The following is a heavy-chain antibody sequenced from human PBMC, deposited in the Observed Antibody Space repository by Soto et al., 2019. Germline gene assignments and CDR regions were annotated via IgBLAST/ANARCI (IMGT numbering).Heavy chain of an antibody. J-gene: IGHJ4*02. D-gene: IGHD3-16*02. CDR3: ARGFYDYIWGSYRLDY. V-gene: IGHV4-34*01. CDR2: INHSGST. Sequence: QVRLQQWGAGLLKPSETLSLTCAVYGGSFSGYYWSWIRQPPGKGLEWIGAINHSGSTNYNPSLKSRVTISVDTSKNQFSLKLSSVTAAYTAVYYCARGFYDYIWGSYRLDYWGQGTLVTVSS. CDR1: GGSFSGYY.